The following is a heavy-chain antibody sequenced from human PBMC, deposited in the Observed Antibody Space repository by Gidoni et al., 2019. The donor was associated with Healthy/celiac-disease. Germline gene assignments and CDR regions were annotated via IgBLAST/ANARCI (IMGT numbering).Heavy chain of an antibody. V-gene: IGHV3-48*03. CDR2: ISSSGSTI. Sequence: EVQLVESGGGLVQPGGSLRLSCAASGFTFRSYEMNWVRQAPGKGLEWVSYISSSGSTIYYADSVKGAFTLSRDNAKNSLYLQMTSLRAEDTAVYYCARGWYSSGWYSTRPHDAFDIWGQGTMVTVSS. J-gene: IGHJ3*02. CDR3: ARGWYSSGWYSTRPHDAFDI. D-gene: IGHD6-19*01. CDR1: GFTFRSYE.